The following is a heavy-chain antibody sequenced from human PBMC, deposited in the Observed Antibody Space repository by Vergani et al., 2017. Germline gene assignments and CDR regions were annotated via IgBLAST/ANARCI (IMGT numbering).Heavy chain of an antibody. CDR1: GYTFTSYG. Sequence: QVQLVQSGAEVKKPGASVKVSCKASGYTFTSYGISWVRQAPGQGLEWMGWISAYNGNTNYAQKLQGRGTMTTDTSTSTAYMELRSLRSDATAVDYCARVISRYCTNGVCYTKNDYGDYVYYYYGMDVWGQGTTVTVSS. D-gene: IGHD2-8*01. CDR3: ARVISRYCTNGVCYTKNDYGDYVYYYYGMDV. V-gene: IGHV1-18*01. J-gene: IGHJ6*02. CDR2: ISAYNGNT.